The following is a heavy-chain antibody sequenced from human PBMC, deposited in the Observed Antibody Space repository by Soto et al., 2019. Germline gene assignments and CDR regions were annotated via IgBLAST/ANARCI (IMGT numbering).Heavy chain of an antibody. CDR2: ISAYNGNT. D-gene: IGHD4-17*01. V-gene: IGHV1-18*01. CDR1: GYTFTSYG. Sequence: ASVKVSCKASGYTFTSYGISWVRQAPGQGLEWMGWISAYNGNTNYAQKLQGRVTMTTDTSTSTAYMELTSLRSDDTAVYYCARDPRTTVTTHYYYYYYMDVWGKGTTVTVSS. CDR3: ARDPRTTVTTHYYYYYYMDV. J-gene: IGHJ6*03.